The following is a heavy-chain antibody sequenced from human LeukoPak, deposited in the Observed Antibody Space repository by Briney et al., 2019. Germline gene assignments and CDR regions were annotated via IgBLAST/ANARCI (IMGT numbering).Heavy chain of an antibody. CDR3: ARDRTVTTFSGDYFDY. D-gene: IGHD4-17*01. CDR2: INHSGST. Sequence: SETLSLTCAVYGGSFSGYYWSWIRQPPGKGLEWIGEINHSGSTNYNPSLKSRVTISVDTSKNQFSLKLSSVTAADTAVYYCARDRTVTTFSGDYFDYWGQGTLVTVSS. V-gene: IGHV4-34*01. J-gene: IGHJ4*02. CDR1: GGSFSGYY.